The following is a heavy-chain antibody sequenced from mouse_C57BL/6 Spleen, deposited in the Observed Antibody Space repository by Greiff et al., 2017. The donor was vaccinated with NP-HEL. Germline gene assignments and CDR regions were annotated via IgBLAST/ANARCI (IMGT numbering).Heavy chain of an antibody. CDR2: INPGSGGT. CDR3: EIFSSPFAY. J-gene: IGHJ2*01. CDR1: GYAFTNYL. D-gene: IGHD1-1*01. Sequence: QVQLKQSGAELVRPGTSVKVSCKASGYAFTNYLIEWVKQRPGQGLEWIGVINPGSGGTNYNEKFKGKATLTADKSSSTAYMQLSSLTSEDSAVYFCEIFSSPFAYWGQGTTLTVSS. V-gene: IGHV1-54*01.